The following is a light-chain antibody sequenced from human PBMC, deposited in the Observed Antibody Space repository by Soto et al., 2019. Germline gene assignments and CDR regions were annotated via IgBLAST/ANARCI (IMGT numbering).Light chain of an antibody. V-gene: IGKV3-20*01. CDR3: QQCNNSPLT. J-gene: IGKJ4*01. CDR2: GAS. CDR1: QSLRNNY. Sequence: EIVLTQSPGTLSLSPGERATLSCRASQSLRNNYLAWYQQKPGQTPRLLIYGASSRATGIPDRFSGSGSGTDFTLTISRLEPEDFAVYYCQQCNNSPLTFGGGTKVEIK.